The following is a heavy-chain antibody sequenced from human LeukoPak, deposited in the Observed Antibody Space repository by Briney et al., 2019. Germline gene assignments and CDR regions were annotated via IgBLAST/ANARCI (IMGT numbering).Heavy chain of an antibody. CDR2: ISGGGGST. J-gene: IGHJ4*02. CDR1: GFNFSGYA. V-gene: IGHV3-23*01. Sequence: GGSLRLSCAASGFNFSGYAMSWVRQAPGKGLEWVSTISGGGGSTYYADSVKGRFTISRDNSKNTLYLQVNSLRAEDTAVYYCAKGGKWDVTPFDYWGQGTLVTVSS. CDR3: AKGGKWDVTPFDY. D-gene: IGHD1-26*01.